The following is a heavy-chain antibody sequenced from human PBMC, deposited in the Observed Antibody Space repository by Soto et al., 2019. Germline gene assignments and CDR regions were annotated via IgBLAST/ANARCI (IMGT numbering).Heavy chain of an antibody. D-gene: IGHD2-2*02. CDR1: GFTFSSYA. CDR3: ANWDIVVVPAAIRGGQQPLDY. V-gene: IGHV3-23*01. Sequence: GESLKISCAASGFTFSSYAMSWVRQAPGKGLEWVSAISGSGGSTYYADSVKGRFTISRDNSKNTLYLQMNSLRAEDTAVYYCANWDIVVVPAAIRGGQQPLDYWGQGTLVTVSS. CDR2: ISGSGGST. J-gene: IGHJ4*02.